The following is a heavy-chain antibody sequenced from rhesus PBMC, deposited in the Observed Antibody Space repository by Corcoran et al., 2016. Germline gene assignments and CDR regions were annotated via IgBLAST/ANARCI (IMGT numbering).Heavy chain of an antibody. CDR2: IYGGSGTT. CDR1: GGSISGDYD. J-gene: IGHJ4*01. D-gene: IGHD7-45*01. Sequence: QVQLQESGPGLVKPSETLSLTCGVSGGSISGDYDWSWIRQAPGKGLEWIGQIYGGSGTTTYNPSLQNRVTISKDTSRNQFSLKLTSVTAADTAIFYCASRRPNAPFDYWGQGVLVTVSS. V-gene: IGHV4-76*01. CDR3: ASRRPNAPFDY.